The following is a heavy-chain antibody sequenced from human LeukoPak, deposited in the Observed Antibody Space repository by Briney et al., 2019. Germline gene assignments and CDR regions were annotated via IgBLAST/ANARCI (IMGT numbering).Heavy chain of an antibody. CDR1: GGSISSYY. D-gene: IGHD6-25*01. Sequence: SETLSLTCTVSGGSISSYYWSWIRQPPGKGLEWIGYIYYSGSTNYNPSLKSRVTISVDTSKNQFSLKLSSVAAADTAVYYCARERQRRFDYWGQGTLVTVSS. CDR3: ARERQRRFDY. CDR2: IYYSGST. J-gene: IGHJ4*02. V-gene: IGHV4-59*01.